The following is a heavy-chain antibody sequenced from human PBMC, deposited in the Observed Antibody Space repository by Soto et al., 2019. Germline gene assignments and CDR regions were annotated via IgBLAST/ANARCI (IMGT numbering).Heavy chain of an antibody. CDR1: GFTFSSYG. J-gene: IGHJ4*02. Sequence: GGSLRLSCAASGFTFSSYGMHRVRQAPGKGLEWVAVIWYDGSNKYYADSVKGRFTISRDNSKNTLYLQMNSLRAEDTAVYYCAKGGIVGATTSFDYWGQGTLVTVSS. D-gene: IGHD1-26*01. CDR3: AKGGIVGATTSFDY. CDR2: IWYDGSNK. V-gene: IGHV3-33*06.